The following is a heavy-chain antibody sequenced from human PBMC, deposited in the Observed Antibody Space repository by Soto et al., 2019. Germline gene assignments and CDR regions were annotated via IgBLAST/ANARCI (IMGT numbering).Heavy chain of an antibody. J-gene: IGHJ4*02. D-gene: IGHD3-10*01. Sequence: ASVKVSCKASGYTFTGYAMHWVRQAPGQRLEWMGWINAGNGNTKYSQKFQGRVTITRDTSASTAYMELSSLRSEDTAVYYCARDGIKYYYGSGSYYTPPGYFDYWGQGTLVTVSS. CDR3: ARDGIKYYYGSGSYYTPPGYFDY. CDR1: GYTFTGYA. CDR2: INAGNGNT. V-gene: IGHV1-3*01.